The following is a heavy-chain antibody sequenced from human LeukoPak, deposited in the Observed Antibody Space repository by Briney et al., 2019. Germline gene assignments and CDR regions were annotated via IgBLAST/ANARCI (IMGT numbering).Heavy chain of an antibody. V-gene: IGHV1-2*02. CDR2: INPNSGRT. J-gene: IGHJ4*02. CDR3: ARDRGDYSKSG. Sequence: ASVQVPCKASGYTFTGYYMHWVRQAPRPRLDWIRWINPNSGRTNYAQKFQGRVTMTRDTSISTAYMELSRLRSDDTAVYYCARDRGDYSKSGWGQGTLVTVSS. CDR1: GYTFTGYY. D-gene: IGHD4-11*01.